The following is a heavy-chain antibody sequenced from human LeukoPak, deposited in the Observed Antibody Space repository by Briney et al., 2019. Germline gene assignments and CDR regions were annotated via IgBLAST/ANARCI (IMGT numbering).Heavy chain of an antibody. Sequence: PGGSLRLSCAASGFTFSSYEMNWVRQAPGKGLEWVSYISSSGSTIYYADSVKGRFTISRDNAKNSLYLQMNSLRAEDTAVYYCARVNYYDSSGYYLDYWSQGTLVTVSS. D-gene: IGHD3-22*01. V-gene: IGHV3-48*03. J-gene: IGHJ4*02. CDR3: ARVNYYDSSGYYLDY. CDR1: GFTFSSYE. CDR2: ISSSGSTI.